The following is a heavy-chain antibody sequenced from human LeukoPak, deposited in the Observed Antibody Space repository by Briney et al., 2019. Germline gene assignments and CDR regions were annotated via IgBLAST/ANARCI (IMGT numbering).Heavy chain of an antibody. J-gene: IGHJ4*02. V-gene: IGHV1-2*06. D-gene: IGHD5-12*01. Sequence: GASVKVPCKASGYTFTSYGISWVRQAPGQGLEWMGRINPNSGGTNYAQKFQGRVTMTRDTSISTAYMELGRLRSDDTAVYYCARQPSRNLRLLNYWGQGTLVTVSS. CDR1: GYTFTSYG. CDR2: INPNSGGT. CDR3: ARQPSRNLRLLNY.